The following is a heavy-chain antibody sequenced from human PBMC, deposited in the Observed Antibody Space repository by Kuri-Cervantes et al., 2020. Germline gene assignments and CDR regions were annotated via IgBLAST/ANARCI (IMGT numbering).Heavy chain of an antibody. Sequence: SETLSLTCTVSGGSISSYYWSWIRQPPGKGLEWIGYIYYSGSTNYNPPLKSRVTISVDTSKNQFSLRLTSVTAADTAVYYCARARALYEPYYHYGMDVWGQGTTVTVSS. CDR1: GGSISSYY. CDR3: ARARALYEPYYHYGMDV. V-gene: IGHV4-59*08. J-gene: IGHJ6*02. CDR2: IYYSGST. D-gene: IGHD3-16*01.